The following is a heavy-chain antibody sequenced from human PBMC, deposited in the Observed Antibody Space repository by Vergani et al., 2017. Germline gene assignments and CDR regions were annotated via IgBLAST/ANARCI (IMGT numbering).Heavy chain of an antibody. Sequence: QVQLVQSGAEVKKPGSSVKVSCTASGGTFSSYAISWVRQAPVQGLEWMGRIIPNSGGTNYAQKFQGRVTMTRDTSSSTAYMELSRLRSDDTAVYYCASSWPRLPVDYWGQGTLVTVSS. V-gene: IGHV1-2*02. CDR2: IIPNSGGT. CDR3: ASSWPRLPVDY. D-gene: IGHD5-12*01. J-gene: IGHJ4*02. CDR1: GGTFSSYA.